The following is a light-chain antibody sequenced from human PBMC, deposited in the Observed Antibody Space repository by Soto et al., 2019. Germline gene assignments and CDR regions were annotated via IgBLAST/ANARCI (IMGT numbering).Light chain of an antibody. Sequence: ENVLTQSPGTLSLSPGERATLSCRASQTVYNGFLAWYQQKPGQAPRLLIYGASSRATGIPDRFSGSGSETDFTLTISSLEPEDFALYYCQQRSSWPPSITFGQGTRLEIK. CDR2: GAS. J-gene: IGKJ5*01. CDR3: QQRSSWPPSIT. CDR1: QTVYNGF. V-gene: IGKV3D-20*02.